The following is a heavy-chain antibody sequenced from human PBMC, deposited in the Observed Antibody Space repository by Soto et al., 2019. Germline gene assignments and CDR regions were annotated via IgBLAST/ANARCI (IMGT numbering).Heavy chain of an antibody. V-gene: IGHV4-59*08. J-gene: IGHJ5*02. CDR2: IYYSGST. CDR1: GGCICSYC. Sequence: SLTLSLTCTVSGGCICSYCWSWIRQPPRKGLEWIGYIYYSGSTTYNPSLKSRVTISVDTSKNQFSLKLSSVTAADTAVYYCARLKLGVVPAAHWFDPWGQGTLVTVSS. CDR3: ARLKLGVVPAAHWFDP. D-gene: IGHD2-2*01.